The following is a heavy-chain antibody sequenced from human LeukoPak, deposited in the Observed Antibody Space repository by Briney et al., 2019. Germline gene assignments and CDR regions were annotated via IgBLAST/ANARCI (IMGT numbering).Heavy chain of an antibody. CDR2: IGGGGYST. D-gene: IGHD6-19*01. Sequence: PGGSLRLSCAASGFTFKNYAMTWVRQAPRKGLEWVSSIGGGGYSTDYADSVKGRFTISRDSSKNTLYLQMNSLRGEDTAVYYCAKEVSVAGSKRLDYWGQGTVVTVSS. V-gene: IGHV3-23*01. CDR3: AKEVSVAGSKRLDY. CDR1: GFTFKNYA. J-gene: IGHJ4*02.